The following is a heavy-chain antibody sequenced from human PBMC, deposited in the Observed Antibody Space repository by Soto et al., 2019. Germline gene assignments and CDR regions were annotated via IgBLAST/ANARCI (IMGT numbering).Heavy chain of an antibody. CDR1: GYTYTSYL. V-gene: IGHV1-18*01. CDR3: ASTHYHESGPLYSYSGLAV. J-gene: IGHJ6*03. Sequence: SVKVYCKASGYTYTSYLISRGLHAPEKGLEWMGWISAYNGNTNYAQNLQGRVTMTTDTSTSTVYLEMRSLRSDDTAVYYCASTHYHESGPLYSYSGLAVWVKGTTVTVSS. D-gene: IGHD2-21*01. CDR2: ISAYNGNT.